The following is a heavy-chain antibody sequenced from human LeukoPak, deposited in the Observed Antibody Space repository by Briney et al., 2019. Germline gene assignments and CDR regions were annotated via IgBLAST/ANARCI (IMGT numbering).Heavy chain of an antibody. CDR3: AKVRSYSGYVPGAFDI. CDR2: ISGSGGST. D-gene: IGHD5-12*01. J-gene: IGHJ3*02. Sequence: PGGSLRLSCAASGFTFSSYAMSWVRQAPGKGLEWVSAISGSGGSTYYADSVKGRFTTSRDNSKNTLYLQMNSLRAEDTAVYYCAKVRSYSGYVPGAFDIWGQGTMVTVSS. V-gene: IGHV3-23*01. CDR1: GFTFSSYA.